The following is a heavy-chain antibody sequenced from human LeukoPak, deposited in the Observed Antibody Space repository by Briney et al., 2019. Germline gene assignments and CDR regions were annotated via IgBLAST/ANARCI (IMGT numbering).Heavy chain of an antibody. V-gene: IGHV4-59*01. D-gene: IGHD1-1*01. CDR1: GGSISSYY. J-gene: IGHJ6*02. Sequence: PSETLSLTCTVSGGSISSYYWSWIRQPPGKGLEWIGYIYYSGSTNYNPSLKSRVTISVDTSKNQFSLKLSSVTAADTAVYYCAREGPGKTCMDVWGQGTTVTVSS. CDR2: IYYSGST. CDR3: AREGPGKTCMDV.